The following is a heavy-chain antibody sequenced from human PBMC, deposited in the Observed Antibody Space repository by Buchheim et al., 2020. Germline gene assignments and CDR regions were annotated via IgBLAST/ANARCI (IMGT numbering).Heavy chain of an antibody. J-gene: IGHJ6*02. CDR2: IYYSGST. CDR3: ARAPDIVPYYYYGMDV. CDR1: GGSISSGGYY. D-gene: IGHD2-15*01. Sequence: QVQLQESGPGLVKPSQTLSLTCTVSGGSISSGGYYWSWIRQHPGKGLEWIGYIYYSGSTYYNPSLKSRVTISVEPPKNPFPLKLSSVTAADTAVYYCARAPDIVPYYYYGMDVWGQGTT. V-gene: IGHV4-31*03.